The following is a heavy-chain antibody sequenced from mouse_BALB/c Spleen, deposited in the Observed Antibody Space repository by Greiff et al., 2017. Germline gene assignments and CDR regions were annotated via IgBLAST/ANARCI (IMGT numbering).Heavy chain of an antibody. V-gene: IGHV5-12-1*01. CDR2: ISSGGGST. J-gene: IGHJ3*01. CDR1: GFAFSSYD. CDR3: ARPYGNYVRWFAY. Sequence: EVQLVESGGGLVKPGGSLKLSCAASGFAFSSYDMSWVRQTPEKRLEWVAYISSGGGSTYYPDTVKGRFTISRDNAKNTLYLQMSSLKSEDTAMYYCARPYGNYVRWFAYWGQGTLVTVSA. D-gene: IGHD2-10*02.